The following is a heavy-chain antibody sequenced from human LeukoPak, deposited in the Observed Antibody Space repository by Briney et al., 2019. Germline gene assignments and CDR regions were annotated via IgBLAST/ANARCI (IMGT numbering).Heavy chain of an antibody. CDR1: GFSFSDAW. V-gene: IGHV3-21*01. Sequence: GGSHRLSCAASGFSFSDAWMSWVRQIPGKGLEWVSSISSSSSYIYYADSVKGRFTISRDNAKNSLYLQMNSLRAEDTAVYYCASRDGYNWDYWGQGTLVTVSS. CDR3: ASRDGYNWDY. J-gene: IGHJ4*02. D-gene: IGHD5-24*01. CDR2: ISSSSSYI.